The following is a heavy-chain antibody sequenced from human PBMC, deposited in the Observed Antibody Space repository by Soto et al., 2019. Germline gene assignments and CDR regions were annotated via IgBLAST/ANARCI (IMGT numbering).Heavy chain of an antibody. CDR1: GFTFSSYG. D-gene: IGHD3-3*01. V-gene: IGHV3-33*01. CDR3: ARAPFYDFWSGYYIDY. Sequence: QVQLVESGGGVVQPGRSLRLSCAASGFTFSSYGMHWVRQAPGKGLEWVAVIWYDGSNKYYADSVKGRFTIPRDNSKNTLYLQMNSLRAEDTAVYYCARAPFYDFWSGYYIDYWGQGTLVTVSS. CDR2: IWYDGSNK. J-gene: IGHJ4*02.